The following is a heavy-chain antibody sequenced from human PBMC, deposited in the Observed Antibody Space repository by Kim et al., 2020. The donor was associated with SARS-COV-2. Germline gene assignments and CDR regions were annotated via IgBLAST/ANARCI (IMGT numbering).Heavy chain of an antibody. D-gene: IGHD3-10*01. CDR1: GYSFTSYW. CDR3: ARHTYYYGSGSYYTGGMDV. J-gene: IGHJ6*02. Sequence: GESLKISCKGSGYSFTSYWIGWVRQMPGKGLEWMGIIYPGDSDTRYSPSFQGQVTISADKSISTAYLQWSSLKASDTAMYYCARHTYYYGSGSYYTGGMDVCGQGTTVTVSS. CDR2: IYPGDSDT. V-gene: IGHV5-51*01.